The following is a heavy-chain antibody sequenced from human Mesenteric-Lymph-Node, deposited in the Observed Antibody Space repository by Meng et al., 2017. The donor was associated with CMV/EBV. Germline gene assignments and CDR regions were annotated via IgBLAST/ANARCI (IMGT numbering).Heavy chain of an antibody. D-gene: IGHD3-3*01. CDR2: ISSSGSTI. CDR3: ARAPTDFWSGYYDI. V-gene: IGHV3-48*04. J-gene: IGHJ3*02. CDR1: GFTFSSYS. Sequence: GGSLRLSCAASGFTFSSYSMNWVRQAPGKGLEWVSYISSSGSTIYYADSVKGRFTISRDNAKNSLYLQMNSLRAEDTAVYYCARAPTDFWSGYYDIWGQGTMVTVSS.